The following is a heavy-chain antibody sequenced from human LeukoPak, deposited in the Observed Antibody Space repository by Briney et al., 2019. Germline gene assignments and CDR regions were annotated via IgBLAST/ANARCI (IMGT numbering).Heavy chain of an antibody. J-gene: IGHJ6*02. CDR3: AAAPYCSSTSCPLRDYYYYGMDV. CDR1: GFTFGSST. D-gene: IGHD2-2*01. CDR2: IVLSSSSI. Sequence: ASVKVSCKASGFTFGSSTVQWVRQARGQRLEWIGWIVLSSSSISYAQNYQERVTITRDMSTSTAYMELSSLRSEDTAVYYCAAAPYCSSTSCPLRDYYYYGMDVWGQGTTVTVSS. V-gene: IGHV1-58*01.